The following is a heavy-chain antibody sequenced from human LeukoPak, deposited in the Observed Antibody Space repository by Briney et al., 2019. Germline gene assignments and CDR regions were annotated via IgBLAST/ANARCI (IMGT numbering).Heavy chain of an antibody. J-gene: IGHJ6*03. CDR2: MNPNSGNT. CDR1: GYTFTSYD. Sequence: ASVTVSCKASGYTFTSYDINWVRQATGQGLEWMGWMNPNSGNTGYAQKFQGRVTMTRNTSISTAYMELSSLRSEDTAVYYCARSGYSSSWYVWDYYYYYMDVWGKGTTVTVSS. CDR3: ARSGYSSSWYVWDYYYYYMDV. V-gene: IGHV1-8*01. D-gene: IGHD6-13*01.